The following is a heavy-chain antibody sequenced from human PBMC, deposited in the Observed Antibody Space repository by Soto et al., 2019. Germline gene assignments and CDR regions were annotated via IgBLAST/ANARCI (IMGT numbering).Heavy chain of an antibody. V-gene: IGHV3-11*06. J-gene: IGHJ5*02. Sequence: PGGSLRLSCAGSGFTFGYSYMSWIRQAPGKGLEWLSYISPGSRYPAYADSVKGRFTISRDNAKRSLYLQMVSLPAEDTAIYYCVRGGGGGLIDPWGQGTMVPVCS. CDR2: ISPGSRYP. CDR1: GFTFGYSY. CDR3: VRGGGGGLIDP. D-gene: IGHD2-15*01.